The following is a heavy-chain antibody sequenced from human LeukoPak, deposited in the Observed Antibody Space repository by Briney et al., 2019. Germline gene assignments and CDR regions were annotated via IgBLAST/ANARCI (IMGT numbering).Heavy chain of an antibody. D-gene: IGHD5-12*01. CDR2: IYHSGST. J-gene: IGHJ1*01. V-gene: IGHV4-38-2*02. CDR3: ARDGGEGYDPADFQH. Sequence: PSETLSLTCTVSGDSISNDRYWAWIRQPPGKGLEWIGSIYHSGSTYYNPSLKSRVTILVDTSKNQFSLKLTSVTAADTAVYYCARDGGEGYDPADFQHWGQGTLVTVSS. CDR1: GDSISNDRY.